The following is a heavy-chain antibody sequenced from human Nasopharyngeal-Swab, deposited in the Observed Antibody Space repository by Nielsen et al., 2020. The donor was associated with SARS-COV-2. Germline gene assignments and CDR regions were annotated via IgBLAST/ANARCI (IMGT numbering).Heavy chain of an antibody. Sequence: GESLKISCAASGFAFGSYAMNWVRQAPGKGLEWVSFIRSTPYGSTTEYAAPVKGRFTFSRDDSKSVVYLQMNSLETEDTAVYYCTRGRRPDANTLYFYMDVWGKGTTVTVSS. CDR2: IRSTPYGSTT. CDR3: TRGRRPDANTLYFYMDV. J-gene: IGHJ6*03. D-gene: IGHD1-14*01. CDR1: GFAFGSYA. V-gene: IGHV3-49*04.